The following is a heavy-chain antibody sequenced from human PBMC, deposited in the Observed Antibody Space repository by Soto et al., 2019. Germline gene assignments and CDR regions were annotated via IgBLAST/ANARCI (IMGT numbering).Heavy chain of an antibody. D-gene: IGHD1-20*01. V-gene: IGHV1-69*01. CDR1: GGTFSGYA. CDR3: ARDPRSITGTTSSEDFQH. CDR2: IIPLLGIT. J-gene: IGHJ1*01. Sequence: QAQLMQSGAEVKKPGSSVKVSCKASGGTFSGYAINWVRQAPGQGLERMGGIIPLLGITDYGQKVQGRITIAADESTGTAYMDLRGLRSEDTAVYYCARDPRSITGTTSSEDFQHWGQGTLVSVSS.